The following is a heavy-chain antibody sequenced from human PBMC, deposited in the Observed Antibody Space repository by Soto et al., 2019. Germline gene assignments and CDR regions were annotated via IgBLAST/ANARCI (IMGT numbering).Heavy chain of an antibody. CDR2: ISSSSSYI. D-gene: IGHD6-13*01. J-gene: IGHJ6*02. V-gene: IGHV3-21*01. CDR1: GCIFTSYS. Sequence: GGSLTLASAASGCIFTSYSMNWVRQDPGKGLEWVSSISSSSSYIYYADSVKGRFTISRDNAKNSLYLQMSSLRTEDTAVYYCARDSGSSSDYYGMDVWGQGTTVTVSS. CDR3: ARDSGSSSDYYGMDV.